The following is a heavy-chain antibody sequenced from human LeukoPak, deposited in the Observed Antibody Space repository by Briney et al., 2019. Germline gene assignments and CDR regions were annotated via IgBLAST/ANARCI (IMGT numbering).Heavy chain of an antibody. J-gene: IGHJ4*02. CDR3: ARRPCSGGSCYPDY. V-gene: IGHV3-21*01. CDR1: GFTFSSYN. Sequence: SGGSLRLSCAASGFTFSSYNMNWVRQAPGKGLEWVSSITSSSSYIYYTDSVKGRFTISRDNAKNSLYLLMNSLRVEDTAVYYCARRPCSGGSCYPDYWGQGTLVTVSS. D-gene: IGHD2-15*01. CDR2: ITSSSSYI.